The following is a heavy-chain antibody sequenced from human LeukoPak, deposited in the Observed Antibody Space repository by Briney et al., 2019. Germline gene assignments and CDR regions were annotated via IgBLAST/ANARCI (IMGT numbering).Heavy chain of an antibody. Sequence: GGSLRLSCAASGFTFSSYEMNWVRQAPGKGLEWVSYISSSGSTIYYADSVKGRFTISRDNAKNSLYLQMNSLRAEDTAVYYCARRRDSGSLQHFDYWGQGTLVAVSS. CDR1: GFTFSSYE. CDR3: ARRRDSGSLQHFDY. CDR2: ISSSGSTI. D-gene: IGHD1-26*01. V-gene: IGHV3-48*03. J-gene: IGHJ4*02.